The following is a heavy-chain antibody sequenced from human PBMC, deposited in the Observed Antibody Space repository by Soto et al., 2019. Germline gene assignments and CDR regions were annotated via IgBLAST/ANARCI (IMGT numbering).Heavy chain of an antibody. Sequence: EVQLVESGGGLVQPGGSLRLSCAASGFTFRSYSMNWVRQAPGKGLEWVSYISTSSSTIYYADFVKGRFTISRDNVKNSLYLQMNSLRDEDTAVYYCARGSSGSDYWGQGTLVTVSS. CDR1: GFTFRSYS. V-gene: IGHV3-48*02. CDR2: ISTSSSTI. J-gene: IGHJ4*02. D-gene: IGHD3-22*01. CDR3: ARGSSGSDY.